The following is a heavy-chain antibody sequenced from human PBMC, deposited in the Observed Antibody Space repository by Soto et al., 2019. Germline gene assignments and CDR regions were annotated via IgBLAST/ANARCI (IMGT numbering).Heavy chain of an antibody. J-gene: IGHJ4*02. Sequence: QVQLEQSGPEVRRPGTSVKVSCKASGGAFGRYSVSWVRQAPGQGLEWIGGVIPVFNTSNYPLKFQGRVAISADESASTVFMELRGLRSEDTALYYCARGDEMTAVTIFEYWGQGTQVTVSS. D-gene: IGHD4-17*01. V-gene: IGHV1-69*01. CDR1: GGAFGRYS. CDR2: VIPVFNTS. CDR3: ARGDEMTAVTIFEY.